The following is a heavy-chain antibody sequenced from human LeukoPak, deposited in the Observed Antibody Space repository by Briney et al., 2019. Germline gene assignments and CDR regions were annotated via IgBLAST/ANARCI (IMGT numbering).Heavy chain of an antibody. CDR3: ARGLMHITMIVGAFDI. CDR2: IRSGGST. V-gene: IGHV3-53*05. J-gene: IGHJ3*02. Sequence: PGGSLRLSCAASGFTVSSSYMTWVRQAPGKGLEWVSVIRSGGSTVYADSVKGRFTISRDNSKNTLYLQMNSLRAEDTAVYYCARGLMHITMIVGAFDIWGQGTMVTVSS. D-gene: IGHD3-22*01. CDR1: GFTVSSSY.